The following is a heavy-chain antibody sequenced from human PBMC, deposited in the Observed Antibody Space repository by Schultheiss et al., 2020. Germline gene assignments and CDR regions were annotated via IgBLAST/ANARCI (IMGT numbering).Heavy chain of an antibody. V-gene: IGHV4-39*07. D-gene: IGHD2-21*02. J-gene: IGHJ3*02. CDR2: INHSGST. CDR1: GGSISSGDYY. CDR3: ARVGWHCGGDCPWGALAFDI. Sequence: SATLSLTCTVSGGSISSGDYYWSWIRQPPGKGLEWIGEINHSGSTNYNPSLKSRVTISVDTSKNQFSLKLSSVTAADTAVYYCARVGWHCGGDCPWGALAFDIWGQGTMVTVSS.